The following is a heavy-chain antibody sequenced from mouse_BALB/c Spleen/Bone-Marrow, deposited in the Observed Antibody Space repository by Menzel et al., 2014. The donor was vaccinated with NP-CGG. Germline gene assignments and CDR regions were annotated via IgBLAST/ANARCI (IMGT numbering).Heavy chain of an antibody. D-gene: IGHD1-1*01. V-gene: IGHV1-67*01. CDR1: GYTFTAYA. CDR2: ISTYSGNT. Sequence: QVQLQQSGPELVRPGVSVKLSCKGSGYTFTAYAMHWVKQSHAKSLEWIGLISTYSGNTHYNQNFKGKVTMTVDKSSSTAYMELARLTSEDSAIYYCARNFYGSSYFDYWGQGTTLTVSS. CDR3: ARNFYGSSYFDY. J-gene: IGHJ2*01.